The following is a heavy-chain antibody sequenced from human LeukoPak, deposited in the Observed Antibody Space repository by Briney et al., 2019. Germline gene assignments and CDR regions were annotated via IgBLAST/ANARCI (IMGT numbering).Heavy chain of an antibody. V-gene: IGHV5-51*01. CDR2: FYPDDSDT. CDR3: ARRKNYYFDY. J-gene: IGHJ4*02. D-gene: IGHD1-7*01. Sequence: GESLKISCKGSGYSFTDYWIGWVRQMPGKGLEWMGIFYPDDSDTRYNPSFQGQVTISADKSISTAYLQWSSLKAPDTAMYYCARRKNYYFDYWGQGTLVTVSS. CDR1: GYSFTDYW.